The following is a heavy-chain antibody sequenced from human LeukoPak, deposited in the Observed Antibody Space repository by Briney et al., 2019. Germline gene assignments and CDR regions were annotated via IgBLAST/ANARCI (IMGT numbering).Heavy chain of an antibody. CDR1: GGSTSSSSYY. V-gene: IGHV4-39*01. CDR3: ARLGQRTWTPWVDY. D-gene: IGHD3-16*01. Sequence: PSETLSLTCTVSGGSTSSSSYYWGWIRQPPGKGLEWIVSIYYSGSTYYNPSLKSRVTISVDTSKNQFSLKLSSVTAADTAVYYCARLGQRTWTPWVDYWGQGTLVTVSS. CDR2: IYYSGST. J-gene: IGHJ4*02.